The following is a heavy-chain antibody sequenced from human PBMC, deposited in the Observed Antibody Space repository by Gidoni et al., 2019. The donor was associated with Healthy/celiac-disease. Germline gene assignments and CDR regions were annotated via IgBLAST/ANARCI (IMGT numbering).Heavy chain of an antibody. D-gene: IGHD6-19*01. V-gene: IGHV4-59*01. CDR1: GGSISSYY. CDR3: ARVGSSGWYGAYYYYGMDV. J-gene: IGHJ6*02. CDR2: IYYSGST. Sequence: QVQLQESGPGLVKPSETLSLTCTVSGGSISSYYWGWIRQPPGKGLEWIGYIYYSGSTNYNPSLKSRVTISVDTSKNQFSLKLSSVTAADTAVYYCARVGSSGWYGAYYYYGMDVWGQGTTVTVSS.